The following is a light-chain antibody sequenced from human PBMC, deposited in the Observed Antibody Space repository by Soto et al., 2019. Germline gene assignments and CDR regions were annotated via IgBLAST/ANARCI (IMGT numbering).Light chain of an antibody. Sequence: DIQMTQSPSSLSASAGGRVTITCRASQGISNSLAWYQQKPGKVPKLLIYAASTLQSGVPSRFSGSGSGTDFTLTISSLQPEDVATYYCQKYNSAPQTFGQGTKVDIK. CDR2: AAS. J-gene: IGKJ1*01. V-gene: IGKV1-27*01. CDR1: QGISNS. CDR3: QKYNSAPQT.